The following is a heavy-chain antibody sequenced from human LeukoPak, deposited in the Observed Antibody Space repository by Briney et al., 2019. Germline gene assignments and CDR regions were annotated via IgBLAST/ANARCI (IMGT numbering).Heavy chain of an antibody. Sequence: GGSLRLSCAASGFTFSTYSMNWVRQAPGKGLEWLSYISSTSSVFYQADSVKGRFTISRDNAKNSLYLQMNSLRAEDTAVYYCAREASSNWADAFDIWGQGTMVTVSS. V-gene: IGHV3-48*01. D-gene: IGHD6-13*01. CDR2: ISSTSSVF. J-gene: IGHJ3*02. CDR1: GFTFSTYS. CDR3: AREASSNWADAFDI.